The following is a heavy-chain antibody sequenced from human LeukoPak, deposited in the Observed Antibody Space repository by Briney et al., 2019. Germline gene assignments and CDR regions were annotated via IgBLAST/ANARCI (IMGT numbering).Heavy chain of an antibody. D-gene: IGHD1-26*01. CDR2: ISGSGGST. Sequence: GGSLGLSCAASGFTFSSYAMSWVRQAPGKGLEWVSAISGSGGSTYYADSVKGRFTISRDNSKNTLYLQMNSLRAEDTAVYYCAKDRRRGRGATFFGYWGQGTLVTVSS. CDR3: AKDRRRGRGATFFGY. J-gene: IGHJ4*02. V-gene: IGHV3-23*01. CDR1: GFTFSSYA.